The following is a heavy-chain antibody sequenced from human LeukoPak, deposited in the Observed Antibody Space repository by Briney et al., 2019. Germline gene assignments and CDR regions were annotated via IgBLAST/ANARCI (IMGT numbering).Heavy chain of an antibody. V-gene: IGHV3-23*01. CDR2: ISGSGGGT. CDR1: GFTFSSYA. Sequence: GGSLRLSCAASGFTFSSYAMTWVRQAPGKGLEWVSSISGSGGGTYYADSVKGRFTVSRDDSKNTLYLQIKSPRAEDTAVYYCAKVYGGATIDASDIWGQGTMVSVTS. J-gene: IGHJ3*02. D-gene: IGHD1-26*01. CDR3: AKVYGGATIDASDI.